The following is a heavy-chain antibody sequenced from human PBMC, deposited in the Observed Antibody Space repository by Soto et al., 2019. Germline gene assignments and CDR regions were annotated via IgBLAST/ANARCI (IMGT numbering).Heavy chain of an antibody. CDR1: GYTFSTYY. J-gene: IGHJ4*02. CDR2: INPSGGTA. CDR3: ATQGNYSGHFDY. V-gene: IGHV1-46*01. Sequence: GASVKVSCKASGYTFSTYYMHWVRQAPGQGREGMGIINPSGGTANYAQKFQARVTMTRDTSTSTVYMQLSSLRSEDTAVYYWATQGNYSGHFDYWGQGTLVTVSS. D-gene: IGHD1-7*01.